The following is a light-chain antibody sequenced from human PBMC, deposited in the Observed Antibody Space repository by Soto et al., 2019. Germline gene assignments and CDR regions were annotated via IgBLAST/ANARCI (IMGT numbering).Light chain of an antibody. CDR3: QQHNLWPIT. CDR2: YMS. V-gene: IGKV3D-15*01. Sequence: EIVMAQSPASLSVSQGETASLSCRASQSAVNFLAWYQQKPGRAPRLLIYYMSTRATGIPARFSGSGSGTEFTLTIISLQSEDSAVYYCQQHNLWPITFGQGTRLEI. CDR1: QSAVNF. J-gene: IGKJ5*01.